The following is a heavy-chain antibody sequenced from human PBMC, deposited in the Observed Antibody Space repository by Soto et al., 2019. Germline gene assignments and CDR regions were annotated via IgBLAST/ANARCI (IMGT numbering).Heavy chain of an antibody. J-gene: IGHJ6*02. D-gene: IGHD3-22*01. V-gene: IGHV4-31*03. CDR2: IHYSGST. Sequence: PSETLSLTCTVSGGSISSGGYYWSWIRQHPGKGLEWIGYIHYSGSTYYNPSLKSRVTISVDTSKNQFSLKLSSVTAADTAVYYCARPMITMDLYGMDVWGQGTTVTVSS. CDR3: ARPMITMDLYGMDV. CDR1: GGSISSGGYY.